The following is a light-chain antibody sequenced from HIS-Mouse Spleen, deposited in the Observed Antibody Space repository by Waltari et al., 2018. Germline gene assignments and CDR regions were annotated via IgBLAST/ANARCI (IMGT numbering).Light chain of an antibody. CDR2: EVS. V-gene: IGLV2-18*02. CDR3: SSYTSSSTVVV. J-gene: IGLJ2*01. Sequence: QSALTQPPSVSGSPGQSVTISCPGTSSDVGSYNRVPWYQQPPGTAPKLMIYEVSNRPSGVPDRFSGSKSGNTASLTISGLQAEDEADYYCSSYTSSSTVVVFGGGTKLTVL. CDR1: SSDVGSYNR.